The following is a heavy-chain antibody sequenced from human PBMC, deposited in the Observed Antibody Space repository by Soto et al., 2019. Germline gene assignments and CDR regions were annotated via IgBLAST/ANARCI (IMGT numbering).Heavy chain of an antibody. J-gene: IGHJ2*01. Sequence: QMQLVESGGGVVQPGRSLRLSCAASGFPFSTYGIHWVRQAPGKGLEWVAVIWHDGSNKYYGDYVKGRFTISRDNSKNTLYLQMNSLRAEDTAVYYCVRDSGPFDLWGRGTLVTVSS. CDR1: GFPFSTYG. CDR2: IWHDGSNK. CDR3: VRDSGPFDL. V-gene: IGHV3-33*01.